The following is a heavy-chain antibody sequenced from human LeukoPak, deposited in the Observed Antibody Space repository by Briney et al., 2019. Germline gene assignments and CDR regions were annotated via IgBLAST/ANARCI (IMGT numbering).Heavy chain of an antibody. J-gene: IGHJ4*02. Sequence: PGGSLRLSCAASGFTFSSYAMSWVRQAPGKGLEWVSAISGSGGSTYYADSVKGRLTISRDNSKNTLYLQMNSLRAEDTAIYYCAKVLHYAEPTFDYWGQGTLVTVSS. CDR3: AKVLHYAEPTFDY. D-gene: IGHD3-16*01. V-gene: IGHV3-23*01. CDR1: GFTFSSYA. CDR2: ISGSGGST.